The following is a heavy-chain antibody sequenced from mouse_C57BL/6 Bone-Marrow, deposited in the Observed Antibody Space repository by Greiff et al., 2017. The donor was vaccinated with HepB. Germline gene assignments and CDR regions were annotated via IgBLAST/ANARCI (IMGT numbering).Heavy chain of an antibody. V-gene: IGHV1-64*01. CDR1: GYTFTSYW. J-gene: IGHJ2*01. CDR3: ARYGYYGHFDY. D-gene: IGHD2-3*01. Sequence: VQLQQPGAELVKPGASVKLSCKASGYTFTSYWMHWVKQRPGQGLEWIGMIHPNSGSTNYNEKFKSKATLTVDKSSSTAYMQLSSLTSEDSAVYYCARYGYYGHFDYWGQGTTLTVSS. CDR2: IHPNSGST.